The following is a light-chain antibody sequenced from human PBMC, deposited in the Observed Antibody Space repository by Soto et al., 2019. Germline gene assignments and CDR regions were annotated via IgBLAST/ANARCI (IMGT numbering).Light chain of an antibody. CDR1: SSDIGAYDH. J-gene: IGLJ1*01. Sequence: QSALTQPASVSGSPGQSITISCSGTSSDIGAYDHVDWYQQFTGKSPKFMIYSVSNRPSGVSNRFSGSKSGNTASLTISGLQAEDEDDYYCISYTVSRSYVFGSGTKLTVL. V-gene: IGLV2-14*01. CDR2: SVS. CDR3: ISYTVSRSYV.